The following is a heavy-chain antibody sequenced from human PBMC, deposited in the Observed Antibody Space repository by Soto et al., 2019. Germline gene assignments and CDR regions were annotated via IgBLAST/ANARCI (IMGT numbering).Heavy chain of an antibody. CDR2: ISSSGDSA. V-gene: IGHV3-23*01. Sequence: GGSLRLSCAASGFIFSTYAMNWARQAPGKGLEWVSAISSSGDSAYYAESARGRFTISRDNSINTLYLQMRSLRPEDTAVYYCAHPRGYGVFDAVDIWGQGTMVTVSS. J-gene: IGHJ3*02. D-gene: IGHD4-17*01. CDR1: GFIFSTYA. CDR3: AHPRGYGVFDAVDI.